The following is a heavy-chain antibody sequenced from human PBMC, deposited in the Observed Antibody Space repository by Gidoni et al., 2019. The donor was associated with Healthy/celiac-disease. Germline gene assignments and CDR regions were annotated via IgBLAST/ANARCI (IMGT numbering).Heavy chain of an antibody. D-gene: IGHD5-18*01. V-gene: IGHV3-21*01. Sequence: EVQLVESGGGLVKPGGSLRLSCAASGFTFSSYSMNWVRQAPGKGLEWVSSISSSSSYIYYADSVKGRFTISRDNAKNSLYLQMNSLRAEDTAVYYCARDHEERGYSYGSDYWGQGTLVTVYS. CDR3: ARDHEERGYSYGSDY. CDR1: GFTFSSYS. J-gene: IGHJ4*02. CDR2: ISSSSSYI.